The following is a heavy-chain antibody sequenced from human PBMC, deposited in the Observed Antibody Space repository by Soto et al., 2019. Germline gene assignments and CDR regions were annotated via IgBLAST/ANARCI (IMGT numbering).Heavy chain of an antibody. Sequence: PSGTPALTCSVSGGSLKSNIYYLGWIRTPPGKGLEWIGTVHYSGSTYYTPSLKNRVTISADTSNNQFSLRLNSVTAADTAVYYCARQHYYDSSGYYTWNWGQGTLVTVSS. CDR2: VHYSGST. D-gene: IGHD3-22*01. J-gene: IGHJ4*02. V-gene: IGHV4-39*01. CDR3: ARQHYYDSSGYYTWN. CDR1: GGSLKSNIYY.